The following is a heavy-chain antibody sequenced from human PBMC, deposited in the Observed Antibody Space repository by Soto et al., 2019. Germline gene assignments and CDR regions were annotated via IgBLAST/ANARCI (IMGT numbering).Heavy chain of an antibody. Sequence: PXGSLKLSCAASGFTLRFYAMHGARHAPGNGREGVTLISFDIQNIKYADSVKGRFTVSRDNSNNLLYLVMNNLRPEHTAICYCARLPVKMARITVGVYFGSRGQGTLGT. D-gene: IGHD3-9*01. J-gene: IGHJ1*01. CDR2: ISFDIQNI. V-gene: IGHV3-30-3*02. CDR1: GFTLRFYA. CDR3: ARLPVKMARITVGVYFGS.